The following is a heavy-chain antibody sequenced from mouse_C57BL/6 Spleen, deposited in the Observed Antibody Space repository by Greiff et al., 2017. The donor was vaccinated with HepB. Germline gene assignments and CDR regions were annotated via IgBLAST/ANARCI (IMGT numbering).Heavy chain of an antibody. Sequence: VQLQQSDAELVKPGASVKISCKVSGYTFTDHTIHWMKQRPEQGLEWIGYIYPRDGSTKYNEKFKGKATLTADKSSSTAYMQLNSLTSEDSADYFCASPYYDYDGYWYFDVWGTGTTVTVSS. CDR3: ASPYYDYDGYWYFDV. D-gene: IGHD2-4*01. J-gene: IGHJ1*03. CDR1: GYTFTDHT. CDR2: IYPRDGST. V-gene: IGHV1-78*01.